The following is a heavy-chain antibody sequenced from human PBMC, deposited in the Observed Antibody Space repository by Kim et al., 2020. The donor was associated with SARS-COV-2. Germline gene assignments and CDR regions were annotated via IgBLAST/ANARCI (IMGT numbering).Heavy chain of an antibody. CDR1: GFTFKTYW. CDR3: ASRVTTSFDN. J-gene: IGHJ4*02. V-gene: IGHV3-74*01. Sequence: GGSLRLSCAASGFTFKTYWMHWVRQAPGKGLVWVSHIQNDGTTTTYADSVKGRFTISRDNAKNMLYLQMNSLRAKDTAIYYCASRVTTSFDNWGQGTLVTVSS. CDR2: IQNDGTTT. D-gene: IGHD4-17*01.